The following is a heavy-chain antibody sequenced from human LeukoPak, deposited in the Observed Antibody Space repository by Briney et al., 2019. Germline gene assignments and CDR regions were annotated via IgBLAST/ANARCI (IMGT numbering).Heavy chain of an antibody. D-gene: IGHD3-10*01. V-gene: IGHV3-30*02. Sequence: GGSLRLSCAASGFTFNNYGMHWVRQAPGKGLEWVAFIRYNGNNQYYADSVKGRFTISRDNSKNTLYLQMNSLKGDDTAVYYCAKDSAFYYKDVWGKGTTAIISS. CDR2: IRYNGNNQ. CDR3: AKDSAFYYKDV. J-gene: IGHJ6*03. CDR1: GFTFNNYG.